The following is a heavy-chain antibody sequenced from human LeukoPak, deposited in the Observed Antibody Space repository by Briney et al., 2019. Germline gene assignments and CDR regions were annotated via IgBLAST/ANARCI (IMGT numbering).Heavy chain of an antibody. D-gene: IGHD3-16*02. CDR1: GGSISSYY. Sequence: PSETLSLTCTVSGGSISSYYWSWIRQPAGKGLEWIGRIYNSGGTNYNPSLKSRVTMSVDTSNNQFSLKLSSVTAADTAVYYCGRDRELSLAWFDPWGQGALVTVSS. J-gene: IGHJ5*02. CDR3: GRDRELSLAWFDP. V-gene: IGHV4-4*07. CDR2: IYNSGGT.